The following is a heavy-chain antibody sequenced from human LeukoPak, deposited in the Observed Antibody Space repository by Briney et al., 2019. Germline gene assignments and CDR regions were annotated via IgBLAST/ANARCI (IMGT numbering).Heavy chain of an antibody. Sequence: PGGSLRLSCAASGFTFSSYGMHWVRQAPAKELEWVAFIRYDGSNKYYADSVKGRFTISRDNSKNTLYLQMNSLRAEDTAVYYCAKVQSARYLGMDVWGQGTTVTVSS. CDR2: IRYDGSNK. D-gene: IGHD2-2*01. J-gene: IGHJ6*02. CDR1: GFTFSSYG. V-gene: IGHV3-30*02. CDR3: AKVQSARYLGMDV.